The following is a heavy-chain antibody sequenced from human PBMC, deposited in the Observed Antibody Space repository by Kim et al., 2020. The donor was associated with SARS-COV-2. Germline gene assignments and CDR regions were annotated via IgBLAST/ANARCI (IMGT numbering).Heavy chain of an antibody. V-gene: IGHV3-23*01. CDR2: ISGSGGST. CDR1: GFTFSSYA. Sequence: GGSLRLSCAASGFTFSSYAMSWVRQAPGKGLEWVSAISGSGGSTYYADSVKGRFTISRDNSKNTLYLQMNSLRAEDTAVYYCANSRRYSGSYYDYWGQGTLVTVSS. J-gene: IGHJ4*02. CDR3: ANSRRYSGSYYDY. D-gene: IGHD1-26*01.